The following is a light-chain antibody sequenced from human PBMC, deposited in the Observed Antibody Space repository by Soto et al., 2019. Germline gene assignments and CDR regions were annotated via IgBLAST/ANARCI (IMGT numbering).Light chain of an antibody. CDR2: EDN. V-gene: IGLV6-57*04. J-gene: IGLJ2*01. Sequence: NFMLTQPHSVSESPGKTVTISCTRSSGSIASNYVQWYQQRPGSAPTTVIYEDNQRPSGVPDRFSGSIDSSSNSASLTISGLKTEDGADYYCQSYDSSIVVFGGGTKLTV. CDR1: SGSIASNY. CDR3: QSYDSSIVV.